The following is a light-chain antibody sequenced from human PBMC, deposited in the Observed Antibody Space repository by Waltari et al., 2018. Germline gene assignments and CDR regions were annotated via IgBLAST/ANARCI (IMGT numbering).Light chain of an antibody. CDR2: AAS. CDR1: QSMSRY. CDR3: QQSHSMPFT. V-gene: IGKV1-39*01. Sequence: DIQMTQSPSSLSASVGDRVTITCRASQSMSRYLNWYQQKPGKAPKLLIYAASSLQSGVPSRFSGSGSGTDFTLTISSLQPEDFATYHCQQSHSMPFTFGPGTRVDIK. J-gene: IGKJ3*01.